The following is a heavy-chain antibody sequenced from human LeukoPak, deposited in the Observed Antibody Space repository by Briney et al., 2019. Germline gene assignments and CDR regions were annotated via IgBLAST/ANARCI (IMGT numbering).Heavy chain of an antibody. J-gene: IGHJ5*02. V-gene: IGHV4-59*01. Sequence: SGTLSLPCTFSGGSIISYYWSWIRPPPGKGLEWIGYIYYSGSTNYNTSLKSRVTISVDTSQNQSTLKLSSVTAADTAVYYSARDRHGVWGSSWYSVFDPWGQGTLVTVSS. CDR3: ARDRHGVWGSSWYSVFDP. CDR2: IYYSGST. D-gene: IGHD6-13*01. CDR1: GGSIISYY.